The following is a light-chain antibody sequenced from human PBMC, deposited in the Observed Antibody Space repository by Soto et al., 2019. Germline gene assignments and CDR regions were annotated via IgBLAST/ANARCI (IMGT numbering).Light chain of an antibody. CDR1: QSISSW. J-gene: IGKJ1*01. Sequence: DIKMSLSPSTLAASVGDRVTITCRASQSISSWLAWYHQKPGKAPKLLIYDASSLESGVPSRFSGSGSGTEFTLTSISLQPDDFATYYCQQYYSYWTFGQGSKVDIK. CDR2: DAS. V-gene: IGKV1-5*01. CDR3: QQYYSYWT.